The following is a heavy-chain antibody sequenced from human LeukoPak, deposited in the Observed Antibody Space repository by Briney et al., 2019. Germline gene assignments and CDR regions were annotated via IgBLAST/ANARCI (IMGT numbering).Heavy chain of an antibody. D-gene: IGHD6-19*01. V-gene: IGHV3-48*03. CDR2: ISTSGSTI. CDR3: ASPQWLAF. CDR1: GITFSSYE. J-gene: IGHJ4*02. Sequence: GGSLRLSCVVSGITFSSYEMNWVRQAPGKGLEWVSYISTSGSTIYYADSVKGRFTISRDNAKNSLYLQMNGLRAEDTAIYYCASPQWLAFWGQGTLVAVSS.